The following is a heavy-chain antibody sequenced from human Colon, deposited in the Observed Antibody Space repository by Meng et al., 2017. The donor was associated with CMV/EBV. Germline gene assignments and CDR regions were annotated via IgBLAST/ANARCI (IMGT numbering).Heavy chain of an antibody. Sequence: ASVKVSCKASGYSFTSYGISWVRQAPGQGLEWLGWSSTYNRITTYAPQFQDRRTLTTDTSTKTAYMELRSLTSDDTAVYYCARDGFYSGIFVGFDPWGQGTLVTVSS. J-gene: IGHJ5*02. CDR3: ARDGFYSGIFVGFDP. CDR1: GYSFTSYG. V-gene: IGHV1-18*01. D-gene: IGHD1-26*01. CDR2: SSTYNRIT.